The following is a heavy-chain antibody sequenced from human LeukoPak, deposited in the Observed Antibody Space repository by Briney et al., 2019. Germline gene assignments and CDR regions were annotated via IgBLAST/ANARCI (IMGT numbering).Heavy chain of an antibody. CDR3: AADWPGDDYPVDY. Sequence: PGGSLRLSCAASGFTFRTYAMSWVRQAPEKGLEWVSAITGGGLGTYYAGSVKGRFTTSRDNSQNTLYLQMNSLRADDTAVYYCAADWPGDDYPVDYWGQGTLVTVSS. J-gene: IGHJ4*02. CDR2: ITGGGLGT. CDR1: GFTFRTYA. D-gene: IGHD4-11*01. V-gene: IGHV3-23*01.